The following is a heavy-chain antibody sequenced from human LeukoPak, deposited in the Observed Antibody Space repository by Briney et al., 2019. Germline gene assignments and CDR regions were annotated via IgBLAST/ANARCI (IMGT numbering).Heavy chain of an antibody. CDR1: GLTFSSYG. V-gene: IGHV3-30*02. D-gene: IGHD2-15*01. J-gene: IGHJ4*02. Sequence: GGSLRLSCAASGLTFSSYGMHWVRQAPGKGLEWVAFIRNDGSTKYYADSVKGRFTISRDNSKNTLYLQMNSLRAEDTAVYYCAKPHPPLVVVAAPRYWGQGTLVTVSS. CDR2: IRNDGSTK. CDR3: AKPHPPLVVVAAPRY.